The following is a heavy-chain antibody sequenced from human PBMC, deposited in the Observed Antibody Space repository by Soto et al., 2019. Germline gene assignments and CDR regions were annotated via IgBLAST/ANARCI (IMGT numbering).Heavy chain of an antibody. J-gene: IGHJ4*02. CDR1: GYTFSTYG. D-gene: IGHD3-9*01. V-gene: IGHV1-18*01. CDR2: ISVYNGNT. Sequence: QVQLVQSGAEVKKPGASVKVSCKASGYTFSTYGISWVRQAPGQGLEWMGWISVYNGNTNYAQKVQGRVTMTTDISTSTAYMELRSLRSDDTAVYYSARGDESFDWLLPFDYWGQGTLVTVSS. CDR3: ARGDESFDWLLPFDY.